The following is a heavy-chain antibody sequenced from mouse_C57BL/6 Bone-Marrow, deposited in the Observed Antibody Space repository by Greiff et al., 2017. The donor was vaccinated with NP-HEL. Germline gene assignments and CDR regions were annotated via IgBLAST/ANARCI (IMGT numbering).Heavy chain of an antibody. J-gene: IGHJ4*01. CDR1: GFTFTDYY. V-gene: IGHV7-3*01. Sequence: EVQVVESGGGLVQPGGSLSLSCAASGFTFTDYYMSWVRQPPGKALEWLGFIRNKANGYTTEYSSSVKGRFTISRDKSQSILYLPMSSLRAEDSATYYCVRSIDYDYADVPFYAMDYWGQGTSVTVSS. D-gene: IGHD2-4*01. CDR2: IRNKANGYTT. CDR3: VRSIDYDYADVPFYAMDY.